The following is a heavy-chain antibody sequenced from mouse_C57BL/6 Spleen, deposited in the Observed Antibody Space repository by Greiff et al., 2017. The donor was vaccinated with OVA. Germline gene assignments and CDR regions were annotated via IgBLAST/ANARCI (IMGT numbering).Heavy chain of an antibody. CDR2: ISSGSSTI. Sequence: VQLKESGGGLVKPGGSLKLSCAASGFTFSDYGMHWVRQAPEKGLEWVAYISSGSSTIKYADTVKGRFTISRDNAKSTLFLQMTSLRSEDTAMYYCARNSWGYWGQGTTLTVSS. CDR1: GFTFSDYG. V-gene: IGHV5-17*01. J-gene: IGHJ2*01. CDR3: ARNSWGY. D-gene: IGHD3-1*01.